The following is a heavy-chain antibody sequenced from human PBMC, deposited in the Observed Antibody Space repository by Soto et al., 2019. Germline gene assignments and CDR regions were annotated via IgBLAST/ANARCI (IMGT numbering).Heavy chain of an antibody. V-gene: IGHV3-23*01. Sequence: EVQLLESGGGLVQPGGSLRLSCAASGVTFSSYAMSWVRQAPGKGLEWVSASSPSGGSTYYADSVKGRFTISRDNSKNTLYLQMXXLXXXXTAVYYCAKDGRYCSGGSGLYYNYYYGMDVW. CDR2: SSPSGGST. CDR1: GVTFSSYA. D-gene: IGHD2-15*01. J-gene: IGHJ6*01. CDR3: AKDGRYCSGGSGLYYNYYYGMDV.